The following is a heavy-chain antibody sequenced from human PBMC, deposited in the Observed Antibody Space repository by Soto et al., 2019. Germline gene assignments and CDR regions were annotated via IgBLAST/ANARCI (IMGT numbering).Heavy chain of an antibody. CDR2: IDPSDSYT. V-gene: IGHV5-10-1*01. D-gene: IGHD3-22*01. J-gene: IGHJ4*02. Sequence: GESLKISCKGSGYSFTSYWISWVRQMPGKGLEWMGRIDPSDSYTNYSPSFQGHVTISADKSISTAYLQWSSLKASDTAMYYCARYYYDSSGYYLNCFDYWGQGTLVTVSS. CDR3: ARYYYDSSGYYLNCFDY. CDR1: GYSFTSYW.